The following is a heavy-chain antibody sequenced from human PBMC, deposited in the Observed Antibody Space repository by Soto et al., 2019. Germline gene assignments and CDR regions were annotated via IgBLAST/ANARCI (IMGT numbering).Heavy chain of an antibody. D-gene: IGHD3-22*01. CDR2: IIPGFGSP. CDR1: GGTCTNFG. J-gene: IGHJ4*02. CDR3: ATRRAHYYESSSQYVFDA. V-gene: IGHV1-69*01. Sequence: QVHLVQSGAEVKKPGSSVKVSCKASGGTCTNFGFNWVRQAPGQGLDWMGGIIPGFGSPNYAQKFQDRATITADESTCTDYMEVSRLRSEDTAVYYWATRRAHYYESSSQYVFDAWGQGTLVTVSS.